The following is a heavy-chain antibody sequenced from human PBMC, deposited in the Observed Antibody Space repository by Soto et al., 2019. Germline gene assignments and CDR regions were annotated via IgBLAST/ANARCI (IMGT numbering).Heavy chain of an antibody. CDR3: ASGKSQMTQDRMGFYYYMDV. J-gene: IGHJ6*03. V-gene: IGHV1-69*08. D-gene: IGHD2-15*01. CDR1: GATFNDYT. Sequence: QVQLVQSGAEVKKPGSSVRISCAASGATFNDYTFTWVRRAPGQGLEWMGRVIPLLDASNYAEKFQDRVTITADRSTITVYMELSGLKSEESAIYYCASGKSQMTQDRMGFYYYMDVWGKGTTVTVSS. CDR2: VIPLLDAS.